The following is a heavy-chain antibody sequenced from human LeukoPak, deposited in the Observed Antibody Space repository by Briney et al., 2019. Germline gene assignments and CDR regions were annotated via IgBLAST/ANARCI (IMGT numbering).Heavy chain of an antibody. CDR3: ARGPLHYYGSGSYDAFDI. J-gene: IGHJ3*02. V-gene: IGHV4-59*01. D-gene: IGHD3-10*01. CDR1: GGSISSYY. CDR2: IYYSGST. Sequence: SETLSLTCTVSGGSISSYYWSWIRQPPGKGLEWIGYIYYSGSTNYNPSLKSRVTISVDTSKNQLSLKLSSVTAADTAVYYCARGPLHYYGSGSYDAFDIWGQGTMVTVSS.